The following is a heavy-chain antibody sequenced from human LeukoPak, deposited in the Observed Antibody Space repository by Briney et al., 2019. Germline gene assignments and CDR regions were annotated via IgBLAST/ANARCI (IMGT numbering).Heavy chain of an antibody. D-gene: IGHD6-6*01. CDR2: ISGSGGST. J-gene: IGHJ6*02. CDR1: GFTFSSYA. V-gene: IGHV3-23*01. Sequence: GGSLRLSCAASGFTFSSYAMSWVRQAPGKGLEWVSAISGSGGSTYYADSVKGRFTISRDNSKNTLYLQMNSLRAEDTAVYYCAKLPTEYSISSANHGMGVWGQGTTVTVSS. CDR3: AKLPTEYSISSANHGMGV.